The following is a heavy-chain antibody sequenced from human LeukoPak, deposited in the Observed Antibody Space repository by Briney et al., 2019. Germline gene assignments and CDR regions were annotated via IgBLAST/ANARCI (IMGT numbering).Heavy chain of an antibody. Sequence: SETLSHTCTVSGGSISSYYWSWIRQPPGKGLEWIGYIYYSGSTNYNPSLKSRVTISVDTSKNQFSLKLSSVTAADTAVYYCASATIAAAGIRAFDIWGQGTMVTVSS. V-gene: IGHV4-59*01. D-gene: IGHD6-13*01. CDR1: GGSISSYY. CDR3: ASATIAAAGIRAFDI. CDR2: IYYSGST. J-gene: IGHJ3*02.